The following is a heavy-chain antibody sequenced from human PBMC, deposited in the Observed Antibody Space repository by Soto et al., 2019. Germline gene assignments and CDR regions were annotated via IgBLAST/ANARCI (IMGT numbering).Heavy chain of an antibody. D-gene: IGHD2-15*01. CDR3: AIRYCSGASCYFDD. J-gene: IGHJ4*02. CDR2: IKQEGSEK. V-gene: IGHV3-7*01. CDR1: TFTFSSNR. Sequence: EVQLVESGGGLVQPGGSLRLSCVDSTFTFSSNRMSWVRQAPGKGLEWVANIKQEGSEKYYVDSVKGRFTISSDNAKNALFLQLNSLRAEDTALYYCAIRYCSGASCYFDDWGQGTLVTVSS.